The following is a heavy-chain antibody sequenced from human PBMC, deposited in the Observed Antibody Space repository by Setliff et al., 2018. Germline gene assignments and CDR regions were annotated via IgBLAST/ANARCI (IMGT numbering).Heavy chain of an antibody. V-gene: IGHV4-34*01. Sequence: SETLSLTCAVYGGSFSGYYWSWIRQPPGKGLEWTGEIYHSGSTNYNPSLKSRVTISVDTSKNQFSLKLSSVTAADTAVYYCARDRQYCSSPTCYSSYFYYYGMDVWGQGTTVTVSS. CDR1: GGSFSGYY. CDR2: IYHSGST. D-gene: IGHD2-2*02. CDR3: ARDRQYCSSPTCYSSYFYYYGMDV. J-gene: IGHJ6*02.